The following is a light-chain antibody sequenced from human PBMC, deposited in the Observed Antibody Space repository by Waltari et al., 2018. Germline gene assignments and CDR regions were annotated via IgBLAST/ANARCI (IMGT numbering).Light chain of an antibody. CDR2: KAS. CDR1: QSISSW. CDR3: QHYDNYPIT. J-gene: IGKJ5*01. Sequence: TCRASQSISSWLAWYQQKPGKAPNLLIYKASTLESGVPSRFSGSGSGTEFTLTISSLQPDDFATYYCQHYDNYPITFGQGTRLEIK. V-gene: IGKV1-5*03.